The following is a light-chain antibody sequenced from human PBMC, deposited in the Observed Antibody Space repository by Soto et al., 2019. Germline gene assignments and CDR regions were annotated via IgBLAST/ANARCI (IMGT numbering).Light chain of an antibody. CDR2: GAS. J-gene: IGKJ3*01. CDR3: QHYSRSPLT. Sequence: EIVLTQSPGTLSLSPGERSTLSCRASQSVSSSYLAWYQQKPGQAPRLLIYGASSMATGIPDIFSGSGSGTDFPLTISRLEPEDVAVYYCQHYSRSPLTFGPGTKVDIK. CDR1: QSVSSSY. V-gene: IGKV3-20*01.